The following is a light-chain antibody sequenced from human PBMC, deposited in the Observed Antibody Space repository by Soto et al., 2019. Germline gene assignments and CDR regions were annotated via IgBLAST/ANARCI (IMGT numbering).Light chain of an antibody. Sequence: QSVLTQSPSASGTPGQRVTSSCSGSGANIGSNYVYWYQQFPGTAPRLLIYRADQRPSGVPDRFSGSKSGTSASLAISGLRSEDEAAYYCSAWDDTVNGLVFGGGSKLTVL. CDR3: SAWDDTVNGLV. J-gene: IGLJ2*01. CDR1: GANIGSNY. V-gene: IGLV1-47*01. CDR2: RAD.